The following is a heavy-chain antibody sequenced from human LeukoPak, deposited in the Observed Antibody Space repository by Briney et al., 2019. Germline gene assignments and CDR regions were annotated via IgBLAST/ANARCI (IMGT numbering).Heavy chain of an antibody. Sequence: SQTLSLTCAISGDSVSSKSVSWSWIRQSPSGGLEFLGRTRYRSTWMTFYSLSVQSRMTINADTSRNHVSLRLNSLTPEDTALYYCVRDFNWGFDYWGQGTLVTVSS. CDR2: TRYRSTWMT. V-gene: IGHV6-1*01. CDR1: GDSVSSKSVS. D-gene: IGHD7-27*01. CDR3: VRDFNWGFDY. J-gene: IGHJ4*02.